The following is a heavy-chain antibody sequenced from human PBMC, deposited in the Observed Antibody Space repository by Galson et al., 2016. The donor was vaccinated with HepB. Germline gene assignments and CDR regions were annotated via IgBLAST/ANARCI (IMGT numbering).Heavy chain of an antibody. J-gene: IGHJ3*02. D-gene: IGHD3-9*01. CDR2: IYWDDDK. CDR1: GFSLSTSGVG. CDR3: AHSLDFYILTGYYILECAFGI. V-gene: IGHV2-5*02. Sequence: PALVKPTQTLTLTCTFSGFSLSTSGVGVGWIRQPPGKALEWLALIYWDDDKRYSPSLKSRLTITKDTSKNQVVLTMTNMDPVDTATYYCAHSLDFYILTGYYILECAFGIWGQGTMVTVAS.